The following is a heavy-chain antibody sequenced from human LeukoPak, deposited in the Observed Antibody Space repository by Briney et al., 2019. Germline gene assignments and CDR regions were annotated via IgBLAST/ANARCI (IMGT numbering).Heavy chain of an antibody. D-gene: IGHD2-21*01. CDR3: ARGHMVASYYFDY. J-gene: IGHJ4*02. Sequence: PGGSLRLSCAASGFTVSSNYMSWVRQAPGKGLEWVSVISVKGRFTISRHNSKNTLYLQMNSLRAEDTVVYYCARGHMVASYYFDYWGQGTLVTVSS. V-gene: IGHV3-53*04. CDR2: I. CDR1: GFTVSSNY.